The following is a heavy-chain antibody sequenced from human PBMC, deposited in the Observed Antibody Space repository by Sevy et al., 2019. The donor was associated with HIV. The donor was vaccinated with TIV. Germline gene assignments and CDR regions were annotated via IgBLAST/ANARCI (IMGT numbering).Heavy chain of an antibody. V-gene: IGHV4-39*01. Sequence: SETLSLTCTVSGGSLSSSSFYWGWIRLPPGKGLEGIGYNFYSGYTNYNPSLKSRVTLSVDTSKNQFSLRLSSVTAADTVVYYCARRGWSSSSGWFDPWGQGTLVTVSS. J-gene: IGHJ5*02. CDR1: GGSLSSSSFY. CDR2: NFYSGYT. D-gene: IGHD6-6*01. CDR3: ARRGWSSSSGWFDP.